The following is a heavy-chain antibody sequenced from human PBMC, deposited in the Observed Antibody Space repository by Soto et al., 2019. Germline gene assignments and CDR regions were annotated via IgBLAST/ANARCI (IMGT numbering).Heavy chain of an antibody. CDR2: ISYDGSNK. D-gene: IGHD5-12*01. Sequence: GGSLRLSCAASGFTFSSYGMHWVRQAPGKGLEWVAVISYDGSNKYYADSVKGRFTISRDNSKNTLYLQMNSLKAEDTAVYYCAKTSKTATISVPTDYCGQGTLVTVSS. V-gene: IGHV3-30*18. J-gene: IGHJ4*02. CDR1: GFTFSSYG. CDR3: AKTSKTATISVPTDY.